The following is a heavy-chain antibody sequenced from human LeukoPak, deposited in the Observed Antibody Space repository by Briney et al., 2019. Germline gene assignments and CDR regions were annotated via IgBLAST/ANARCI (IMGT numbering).Heavy chain of an antibody. CDR3: ARVDPTVAFDY. Sequence: PGGSLRLSCAASGFTFSSYWMHWVRQAPGKGLVWVSRINSDGSSTSYADSVKGRFTISRDNAKNTLYLQMNSLRAEDTAEYYCARVDPTVAFDYWGQGTLVTVSS. CDR1: GFTFSSYW. J-gene: IGHJ4*02. D-gene: IGHD4-23*01. V-gene: IGHV3-74*01. CDR2: INSDGSST.